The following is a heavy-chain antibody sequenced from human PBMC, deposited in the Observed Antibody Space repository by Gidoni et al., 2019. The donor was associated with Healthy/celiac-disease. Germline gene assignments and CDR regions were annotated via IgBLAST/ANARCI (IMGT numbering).Heavy chain of an antibody. J-gene: IGHJ4*02. CDR1: GYTFTSYE. CDR2: LNPNSGNT. Sequence: QVQLVHSGAEVQKPGASLKVSGEASGYTFTSYEINWVQQVTGQGLELMGWLNPNSGNTGYAHKFQGRVTMTKNTSISTAYMELSSLRSEDTAVYYCVRGPLDYCGQGTLVTVS. V-gene: IGHV1-8*01. CDR3: VRGPLDY.